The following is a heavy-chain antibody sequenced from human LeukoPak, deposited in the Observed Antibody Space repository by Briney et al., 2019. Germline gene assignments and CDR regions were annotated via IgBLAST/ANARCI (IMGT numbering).Heavy chain of an antibody. D-gene: IGHD2-15*01. J-gene: IGHJ4*02. CDR2: IVVGSGNT. V-gene: IGHV1-58*02. Sequence: SVKVSCKASGFTFTSSAMQGVRQARGQRLEWIGWIVVGSGNTNYAQKFQERVTITRDMSTSTAYMELSSLRSEDTAVYYCAAGWVCSGGSCYYYFDYWGQGTLVTVSS. CDR1: GFTFTSSA. CDR3: AAGWVCSGGSCYYYFDY.